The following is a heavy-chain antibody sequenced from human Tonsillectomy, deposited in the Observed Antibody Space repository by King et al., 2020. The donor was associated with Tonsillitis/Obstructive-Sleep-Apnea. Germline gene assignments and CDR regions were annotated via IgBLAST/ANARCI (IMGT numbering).Heavy chain of an antibody. Sequence: VQLVESGGGLVQPGGSLRLSCATSGFIFRSYAMSWVRQAPGKGLEWVSAISGSGGSTYYADSVEGRFTISRDNSKNTRYLPMNSLRAEDTAVYLCAKEWETDCTNGVCSRLLDVWGQGTTVTVSS. CDR1: GFIFRSYA. V-gene: IGHV3-23*04. CDR3: AKEWETDCTNGVCSRLLDV. CDR2: ISGSGGST. J-gene: IGHJ6*02. D-gene: IGHD2-8*01.